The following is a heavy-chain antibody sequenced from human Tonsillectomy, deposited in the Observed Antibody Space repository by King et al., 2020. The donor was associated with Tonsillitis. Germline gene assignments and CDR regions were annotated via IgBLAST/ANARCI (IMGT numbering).Heavy chain of an antibody. CDR3: VRGGDIIVGDDYYYYGMDV. Sequence: VQLVESGGGVVQPGRSLRLSCGASGFNFSTFGMHWVRQAPGRGLEWVALISYDGSDKYYADSVKGRFTISRDNSKNTLSLRMNFLRAEDTAMYYCVRGGDIIVGDDYYYYGMDVWGRGTTVAVSS. V-gene: IGHV3-33*05. CDR1: GFNFSTFG. D-gene: IGHD2-15*01. CDR2: ISYDGSDK. J-gene: IGHJ6*02.